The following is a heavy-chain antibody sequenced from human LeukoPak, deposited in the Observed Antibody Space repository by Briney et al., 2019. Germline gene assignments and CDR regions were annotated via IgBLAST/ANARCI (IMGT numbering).Heavy chain of an antibody. CDR1: GFTFNDYY. Sequence: PGGSLRFSCAASGFTFNDYYMSWIRQAPGKGLEWLSYINIGGTNTHYADSVKGRFIISRDNAKKSLYLEMNNLRAEDTAVYYCATDGAGFDTWGQGGLVTVSS. J-gene: IGHJ5*02. CDR3: ATDGAGFDT. V-gene: IGHV3-11*01. CDR2: INIGGTNT.